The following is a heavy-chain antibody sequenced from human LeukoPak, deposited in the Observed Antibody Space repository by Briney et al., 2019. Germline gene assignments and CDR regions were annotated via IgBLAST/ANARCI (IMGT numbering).Heavy chain of an antibody. Sequence: PGGSLRLSCVGDGFTFSSYEMNWVRQAPGKGLEWVSYISSSGSPIYYADSVKGRFTISRDNSKNTLYLQMNSLRAEDTAVYYCATFGVVTPGGVYFDYWGQGTLVTVSS. J-gene: IGHJ4*02. V-gene: IGHV3-48*03. CDR3: ATFGVVTPGGVYFDY. D-gene: IGHD4-23*01. CDR2: ISSSGSPI. CDR1: GFTFSSYE.